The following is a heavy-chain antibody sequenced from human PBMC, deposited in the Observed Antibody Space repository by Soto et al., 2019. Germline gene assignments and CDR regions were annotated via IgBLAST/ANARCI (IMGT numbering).Heavy chain of an antibody. CDR1: GYTFTSYG. Sequence: SARVSCKASGYTFTSYGFSWVRQAPGEGLEWMGWISAVNGNSRFAEELQDGVTMTTDTSTSTAYMELRDLRSDDTAVYYCARGRRNTHWSGSHTLDYWGQGT. J-gene: IGHJ4*02. CDR3: ARGRRNTHWSGSHTLDY. V-gene: IGHV1-18*01. CDR2: ISAVNGNS. D-gene: IGHD3-10*01.